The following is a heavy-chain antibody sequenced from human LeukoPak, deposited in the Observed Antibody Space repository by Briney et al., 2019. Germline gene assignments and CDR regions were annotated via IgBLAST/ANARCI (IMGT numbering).Heavy chain of an antibody. CDR3: AKDIGVGIYGDYPY. D-gene: IGHD4-17*01. Sequence: PRGSPRLSCAASGFTFDDYAMHWVRQAPGKGLEWVSGISWNSGSIGYADSVKGRFTISRDNAKNSLYLQMNSLRAEDTALYYCAKDIGVGIYGDYPYWGQGTLVTVSS. CDR2: ISWNSGSI. V-gene: IGHV3-9*01. CDR1: GFTFDDYA. J-gene: IGHJ4*02.